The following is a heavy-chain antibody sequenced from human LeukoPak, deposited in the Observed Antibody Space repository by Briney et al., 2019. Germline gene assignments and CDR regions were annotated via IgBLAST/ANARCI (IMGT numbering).Heavy chain of an antibody. CDR1: GFTFSSYA. CDR3: ARRTGMTLPGWLRVVDL. CDR2: ISGSGGST. Sequence: GGSLRLSCAASGFTFSSYAMSWVRQAPGKGLEWVSAISGSGGSTYYADSVKGRFTISRDNAKNSLYLQMNSLRVEDTAMYYCARRTGMTLPGWLRVVDLWDQGTLVTVSS. V-gene: IGHV3-23*01. J-gene: IGHJ5*02. D-gene: IGHD3-22*01.